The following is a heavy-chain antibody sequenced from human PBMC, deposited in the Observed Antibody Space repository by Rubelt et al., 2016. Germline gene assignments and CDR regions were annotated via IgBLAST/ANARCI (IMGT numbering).Heavy chain of an antibody. Sequence: RGEWVSGINWNGGSTGYADSVKGRFTISRDNAKNSLYLQMNSLRAEDTALYYCARSIMTSGFVYWGQGTLVTVSS. CDR3: ARSIMTSGFVY. D-gene: IGHD3-22*01. V-gene: IGHV3-20*03. J-gene: IGHJ4*02. CDR2: INWNGGST.